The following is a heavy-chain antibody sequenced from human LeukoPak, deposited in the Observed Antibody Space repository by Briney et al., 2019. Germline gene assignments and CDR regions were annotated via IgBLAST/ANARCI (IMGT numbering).Heavy chain of an antibody. V-gene: IGHV3-30*02. J-gene: IGHJ6*03. CDR2: IRYDGSNK. CDR1: GFTFSSYG. CDR3: ARDALVVVDYYYYYMDV. Sequence: PGGSLRLSCAASGFTFSSYGMHWVRQAPGKGLEWVAFIRYDGSNKYYADSVKGRFTISRDNSKNTLYLQMNSLRAEDTALYYCARDALVVVDYYYYYMDVWGKGTTVTVSS. D-gene: IGHD2-15*01.